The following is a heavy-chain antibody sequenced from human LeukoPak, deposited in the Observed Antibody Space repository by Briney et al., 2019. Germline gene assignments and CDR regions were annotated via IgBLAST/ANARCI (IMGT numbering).Heavy chain of an antibody. V-gene: IGHV3-23*01. J-gene: IGHJ1*01. CDR3: AKGRAAAGIGDKYFQH. CDR2: ISGSGGST. Sequence: GGSLRLSCAAFGFTFSSYAMSWVRQAPGKGLEWVSAISGSGGSTYYADSVKGRFTISRDNSKNTLYLQMNSLRAEDTAVYYCAKGRAAAGIGDKYFQHWGQGTLVTVSS. D-gene: IGHD6-13*01. CDR1: GFTFSSYA.